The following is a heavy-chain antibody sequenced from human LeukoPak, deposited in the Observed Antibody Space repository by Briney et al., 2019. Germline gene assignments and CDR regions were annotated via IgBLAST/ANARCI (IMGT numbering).Heavy chain of an antibody. Sequence: GGSLRLSCAASGFTFSTSTMNWVRQAPGKGLEWVGFIRSKAYGGTTEYAASVKGRFTISRDDSKSIAYLQMNSLKTEDTAVYYCTREAEVYSSSWSFDYWGQGTLVTVSS. CDR2: IRSKAYGGTT. D-gene: IGHD6-13*01. J-gene: IGHJ4*02. V-gene: IGHV3-49*04. CDR1: GFTFSTST. CDR3: TREAEVYSSSWSFDY.